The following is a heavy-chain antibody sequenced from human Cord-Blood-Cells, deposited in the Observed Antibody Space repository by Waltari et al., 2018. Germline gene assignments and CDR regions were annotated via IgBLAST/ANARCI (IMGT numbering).Heavy chain of an antibody. Sequence: QVQLVQSLAAGQKPGASVKVACNASGYTFPSYGISWVRQAPGQGLEWMGWISAYNGNTNYAQKLQGRVTMTTDTSTSTAYMELRSLRSNDTAVYYCAREGRFLEWLFDYWGQGTLVTVSS. J-gene: IGHJ4*02. CDR2: ISAYNGNT. D-gene: IGHD3-3*01. CDR1: GYTFPSYG. CDR3: AREGRFLEWLFDY. V-gene: IGHV1-18*01.